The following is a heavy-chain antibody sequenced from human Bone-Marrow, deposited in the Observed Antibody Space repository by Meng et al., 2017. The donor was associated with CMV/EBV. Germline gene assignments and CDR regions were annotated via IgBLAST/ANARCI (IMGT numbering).Heavy chain of an antibody. J-gene: IGHJ5*02. D-gene: IGHD3-3*01. V-gene: IGHV4-34*01. CDR2: INHSGST. Sequence: SETLSLTCAVYGGSFSGYYWSWIRQPPGKGLEWIGEINHSGSTNYNPSLKSRVTISVDTSKNQFSLKLSSVTAADTAVYYCARGRRRITIFGVTPGYNWFDPCGQGTLVTVSS. CDR1: GGSFSGYY. CDR3: ARGRRRITIFGVTPGYNWFDP.